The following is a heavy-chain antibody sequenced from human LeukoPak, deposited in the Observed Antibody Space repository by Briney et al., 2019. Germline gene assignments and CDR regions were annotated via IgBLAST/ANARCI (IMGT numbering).Heavy chain of an antibody. D-gene: IGHD3-3*01. CDR1: GYTFTGYD. Sequence: GASVKVSCKASGYTFTGYDMHWVRQAPGQGLEWMGWINPNSGGTNYAQKFQGRVTMTRDTSISTAYMELSRLRSDDTAVYYCARNVLPFLERPNWFDPWGQGTLVTVSS. J-gene: IGHJ5*02. V-gene: IGHV1-2*02. CDR3: ARNVLPFLERPNWFDP. CDR2: INPNSGGT.